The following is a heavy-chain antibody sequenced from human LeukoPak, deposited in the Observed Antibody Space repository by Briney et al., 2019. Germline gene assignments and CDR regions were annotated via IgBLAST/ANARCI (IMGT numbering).Heavy chain of an antibody. CDR2: INHSGST. CDR1: GGSFSGYY. J-gene: IGHJ5*02. Sequence: SETLSLACAVYGGSFSGYYWSWICQPPGKGLEWIGEINHSGSTNYNPSLKSRVTISVDTSKNQFSLKLSSVTAADTAVYYCARGRYSGSNNWFDPWGQGTLVTVSS. V-gene: IGHV4-34*01. CDR3: ARGRYSGSNNWFDP. D-gene: IGHD1-26*01.